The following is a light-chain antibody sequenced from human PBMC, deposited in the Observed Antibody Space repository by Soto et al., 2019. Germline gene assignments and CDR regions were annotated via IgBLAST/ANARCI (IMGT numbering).Light chain of an antibody. J-gene: IGKJ4*01. CDR2: DAS. CDR3: QQYNAL. V-gene: IGKV1-5*01. Sequence: DIQMTQSPSTLSASVGDRVTITCRASQSINRWSTWYQQKPGKAPKLLIYDASSLESGVPSRFSGSGSGTEFTLTISSLQPDDFATYYCQQYNALFGGGTKVDIK. CDR1: QSINRW.